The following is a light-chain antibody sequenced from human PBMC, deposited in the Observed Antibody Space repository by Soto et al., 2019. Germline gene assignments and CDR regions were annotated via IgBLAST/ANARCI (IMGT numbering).Light chain of an antibody. J-gene: IGKJ4*01. CDR1: KSVNNDF. V-gene: IGKV3-20*01. CDR2: AGS. CDR3: QQYGSSPLT. Sequence: EIVLTQSPATLSLSPGERATLSCRASKSVNNDFLAWYQQKPGHAPRLLIYAGSYRATGIADRVSGGGSGTDLTLTISRLEPEDFALYYCQQYGSSPLTCGGGTKVEIK.